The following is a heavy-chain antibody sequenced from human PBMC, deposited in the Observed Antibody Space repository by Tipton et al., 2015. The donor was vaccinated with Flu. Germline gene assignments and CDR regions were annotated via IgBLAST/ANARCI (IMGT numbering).Heavy chain of an antibody. D-gene: IGHD3/OR15-3a*01. CDR2: ISWNSDSI. CDR1: GFNFDENA. V-gene: IGHV3-9*01. CDR3: AKDKGPWTGTYDS. Sequence: RSLRLSCTTSGFNFDENAIHWIRQAPGKGLEWVSGISWNSDSIGYADSVKGRFTLSRDSANRSVYLEMKSLRPEDTALYYCAKDKGPWTGTYDSRGQGTLVTVSA. J-gene: IGHJ4*02.